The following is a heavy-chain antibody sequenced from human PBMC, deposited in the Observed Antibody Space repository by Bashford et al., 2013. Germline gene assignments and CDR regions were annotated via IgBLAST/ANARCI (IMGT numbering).Heavy chain of an antibody. CDR2: SQPNPNQWCT. D-gene: IGHD1-26*01. Sequence: ASVKVVLQGLLVXTFQRLLFTTRVRTGVLGQGPFEWMGWSQPNPNQWCTKYAEXFQGRVTMTRDTSISTAYMELSSLRSDDTAVYFCARDGPVVGVWNAFDVWGQGTVVTVSS. CDR3: ARDGPVVGVWNAFDV. J-gene: IGHJ3*01. V-gene: IGHV1-2*02. CDR1: VXTFQRLL.